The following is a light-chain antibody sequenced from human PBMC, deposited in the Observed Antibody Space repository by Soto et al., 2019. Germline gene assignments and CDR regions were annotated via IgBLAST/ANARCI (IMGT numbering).Light chain of an antibody. V-gene: IGLV2-11*01. CDR2: DVS. CDR3: CSYAGSYTFV. J-gene: IGLJ1*01. Sequence: QSVLTQPRSVSGSPGQSVTISCTGASSDVGGYNYVSWYQQHPGKAPKLMIYDVSKRPPGVPDRFSGSKSGNTASLTISGLQPEDEADYYCCSYAGSYTFVFGTGTKVTVL. CDR1: SSDVGGYNY.